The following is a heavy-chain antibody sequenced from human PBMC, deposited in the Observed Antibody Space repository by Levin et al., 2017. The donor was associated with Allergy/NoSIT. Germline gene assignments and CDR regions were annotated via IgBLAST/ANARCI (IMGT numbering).Heavy chain of an antibody. CDR3: ARGYYGSNWANFGY. J-gene: IGHJ4*02. D-gene: IGHD4-23*01. V-gene: IGHV4-59*01. CDR2: IYASGST. CDR1: GVSISSYY. Sequence: SSETLSLTCTVSGVSISSYYWTWIRQPPGKGLEWIGYIYASGSTHYNPSLKSRVTISEDTSKNQFSLRLRSVTAADTAVYYCARGYYGSNWANFGYWGQGALVTVSS.